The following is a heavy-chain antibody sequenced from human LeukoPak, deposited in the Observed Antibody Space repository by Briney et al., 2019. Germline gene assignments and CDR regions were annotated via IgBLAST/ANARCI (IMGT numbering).Heavy chain of an antibody. J-gene: IGHJ4*02. CDR1: GFTFSSYA. V-gene: IGHV3-23*01. CDR3: AKDQSVVITSVGDY. CDR2: ISGSGGST. Sequence: GGSLRLSCAASGFTFSSYAMGWVRQAPGKGLEWVSGISGSGGSTYYADSVKGRFTISRDNSKNTLYLQMNSLRAEDTAIYYCAKDQSVVITSVGDYWGQGTLVTVSS. D-gene: IGHD3-22*01.